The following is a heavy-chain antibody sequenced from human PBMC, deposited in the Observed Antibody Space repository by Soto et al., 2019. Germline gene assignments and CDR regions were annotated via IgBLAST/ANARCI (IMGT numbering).Heavy chain of an antibody. Sequence: QVQLVQSGAEVKKPGASVKVSCKASGYTFTSYGISWVRQAPGQGLEWMGWISAYNGNTNYAQKLQGRVTMTTDTSTSTAYMERRSRISDDTAVYYCAIVRDYYDSSVFGFDHWGQGTLVTVSS. V-gene: IGHV1-18*04. CDR1: GYTFTSYG. D-gene: IGHD3-22*01. CDR3: AIVRDYYDSSVFGFDH. J-gene: IGHJ5*02. CDR2: ISAYNGNT.